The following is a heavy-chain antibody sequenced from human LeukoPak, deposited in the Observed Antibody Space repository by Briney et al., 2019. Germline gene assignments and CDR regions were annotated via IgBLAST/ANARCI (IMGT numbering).Heavy chain of an antibody. J-gene: IGHJ5*02. CDR1: GGSISSGDYY. CDR3: IRGRGLSPRWFDP. CDR2: IYYTGST. Sequence: SQTLSLTCTVSGGSISSGDYYWTWIRQPPGKGLEWIGYIYYTGSTLYNPSLKSRVTISLDTPKNQFSLKLTSVTAADTAVYYCIRGRGLSPRWFDPCGQGTLVTVSS. V-gene: IGHV4-30-4*01.